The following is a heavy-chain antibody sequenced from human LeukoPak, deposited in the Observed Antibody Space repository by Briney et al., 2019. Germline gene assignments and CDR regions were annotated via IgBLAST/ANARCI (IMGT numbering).Heavy chain of an antibody. V-gene: IGHV1-18*01. CDR1: GYTFTSYG. J-gene: IGHJ4*02. CDR2: INAYNGNT. Sequence: GASVKVSCKASGYTFTSYGISWVRQAPGQGLEWMGWINAYNGNTNYAQKLQGRVTMTTDTSTSTAYMELRSLRSDDTAVYYCARAYLNDYSNYFDYWGQGTLVTVSS. D-gene: IGHD4-11*01. CDR3: ARAYLNDYSNYFDY.